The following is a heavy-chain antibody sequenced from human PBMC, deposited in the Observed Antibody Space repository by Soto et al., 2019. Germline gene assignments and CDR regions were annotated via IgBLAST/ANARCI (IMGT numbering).Heavy chain of an antibody. CDR3: ARDGLYCTNGVCPDNWFDP. J-gene: IGHJ5*02. D-gene: IGHD2-8*01. CDR1: GGSISSGDYY. Sequence: SETLSLTCTVSGGSISSGDYYWSWIRQPPGKGLEWIGYIYYSGSTYYNPSLKSRVTISVDTSKNQFSLKLSSVTAADTAVYYCARDGLYCTNGVCPDNWFDPWGQGTLVTVSS. CDR2: IYYSGST. V-gene: IGHV4-30-4*01.